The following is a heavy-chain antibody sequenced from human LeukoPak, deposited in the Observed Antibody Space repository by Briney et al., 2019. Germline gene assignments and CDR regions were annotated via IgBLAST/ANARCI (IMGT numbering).Heavy chain of an antibody. D-gene: IGHD6-19*01. V-gene: IGHV3-7*01. CDR2: IMQDGSDK. CDR3: VRTRGWAYFDY. Sequence: GGSLRLSCAASGFTFSTYWMSWVRQAPGKGLEWVANIMQDGSDKYSVDSVRGRFTISRDNAKNSLYLQMDSLRAEDTAIYYCVRTRGWAYFDYWGQGTLVTVSS. J-gene: IGHJ4*02. CDR1: GFTFSTYW.